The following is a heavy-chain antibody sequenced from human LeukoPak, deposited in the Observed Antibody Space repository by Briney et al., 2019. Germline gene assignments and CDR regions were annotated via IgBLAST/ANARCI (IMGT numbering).Heavy chain of an antibody. Sequence: GGSLRLSCAASGFTFDDYAMHWVRQAPGKGLEWVPGISWNSGSIGYADSVKGRFTISRDNAKNSLYLQMNSLRAEDTALYYCAKGMVRGVPYYYYGMDVWGQGTTVTVSS. D-gene: IGHD3-10*01. J-gene: IGHJ6*02. V-gene: IGHV3-9*01. CDR2: ISWNSGSI. CDR3: AKGMVRGVPYYYYGMDV. CDR1: GFTFDDYA.